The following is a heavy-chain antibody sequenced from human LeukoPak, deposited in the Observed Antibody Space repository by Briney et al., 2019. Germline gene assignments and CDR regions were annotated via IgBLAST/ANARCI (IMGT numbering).Heavy chain of an antibody. V-gene: IGHV3-30*18. CDR2: ISYDGSNK. J-gene: IGHJ4*02. CDR3: AKDIEMATIGNFDY. CDR1: GFTFSSYG. Sequence: GGSLRLACAASGFTFSSYGMHWVRQAPGKGLEWVAVISYDGSNKYYADSVKGRFTISRDNSKNTLYLQMNSLRAEDTAVYYCAKDIEMATIGNFDYWGQGTLVTVSS. D-gene: IGHD5-24*01.